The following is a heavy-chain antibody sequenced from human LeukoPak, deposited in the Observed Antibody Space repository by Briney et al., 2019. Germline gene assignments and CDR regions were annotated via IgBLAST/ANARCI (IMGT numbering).Heavy chain of an antibody. D-gene: IGHD2-15*01. CDR1: GFTFSSYG. CDR3: ARYGTPLTYYYYYGMDV. CDR2: ISYDGSNK. J-gene: IGHJ6*02. V-gene: IGHV3-30*03. Sequence: PGGSLRLSCAASGFTFSSYGMHWVRQAPGKGLEWVAVISYDGSNKYYADSVKGRFTISRDNSKNTLYLQMNSLRAEDTAVYYCARYGTPLTYYYYYGMDVWGQGTTVTVSS.